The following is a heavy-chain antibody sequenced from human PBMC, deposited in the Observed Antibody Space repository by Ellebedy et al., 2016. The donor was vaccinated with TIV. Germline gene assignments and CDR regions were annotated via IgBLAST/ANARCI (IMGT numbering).Heavy chain of an antibody. V-gene: IGHV4-34*01. Sequence: MPSETLSLTCAVYGGAFSGNYWSWIRQPPGKGLEWIGTVNHSGSTNYNPSLKSRVTISVDTSKNQISLKLNSVTAADTAVYYCARAVFGTKFDFWGQGTLVTVSS. D-gene: IGHD1-14*01. CDR1: GGAFSGNY. CDR2: VNHSGST. CDR3: ARAVFGTKFDF. J-gene: IGHJ4*02.